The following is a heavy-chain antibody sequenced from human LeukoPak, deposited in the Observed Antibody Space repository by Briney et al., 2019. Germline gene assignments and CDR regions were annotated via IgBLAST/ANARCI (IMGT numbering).Heavy chain of an antibody. CDR3: ARRGGSSSRRSPIGY. J-gene: IGHJ4*02. CDR1: GFKFDDYG. V-gene: IGHV3-7*01. D-gene: IGHD6-6*01. Sequence: GGSLRLSCAASGFKFDDYGMHWVRQAPGKGPEWVANIKQDGSQRYYVDSVRGRFTISRDNAKNSLFLQMNGLRAEDTAVYYCARRGGSSSRRSPIGYWGQGTLVTVSS. CDR2: IKQDGSQR.